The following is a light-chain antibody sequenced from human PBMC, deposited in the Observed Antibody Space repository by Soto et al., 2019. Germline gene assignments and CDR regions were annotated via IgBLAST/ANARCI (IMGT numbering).Light chain of an antibody. J-gene: IGKJ2*01. CDR1: QCVGST. Sequence: EIVLTQSPGTLSLSPGERATLSCRASQCVGSTLAWYQQKPGQPPRLLIYDAFSRATGIPARFSGGGSGSDFTLTISSLEAGDSALYYCQQRSTWSYTFGQGTRLEIK. CDR2: DAF. V-gene: IGKV3-11*01. CDR3: QQRSTWSYT.